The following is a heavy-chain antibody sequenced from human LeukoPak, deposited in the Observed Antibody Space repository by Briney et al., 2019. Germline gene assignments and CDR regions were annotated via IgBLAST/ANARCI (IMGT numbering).Heavy chain of an antibody. Sequence: PGGSLRLSCAASGFTFSSYAMHWVRQAPGKGLEWVAVISYDGSNKYYADSVKGRFTISRDNSKNTLYLQMNSLRAEDTAVYYCARVSYDSSGYASYYYYYMDVWGKGTTVTVSS. CDR1: GFTFSSYA. CDR3: ARVSYDSSGYASYYYYYMDV. J-gene: IGHJ6*03. V-gene: IGHV3-30*04. D-gene: IGHD3-22*01. CDR2: ISYDGSNK.